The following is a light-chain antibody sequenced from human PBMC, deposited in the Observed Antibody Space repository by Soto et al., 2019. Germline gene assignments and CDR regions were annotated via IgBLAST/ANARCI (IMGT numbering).Light chain of an antibody. V-gene: IGKV4-1*01. CDR1: QSLLYSSYKNNY. Sequence: DIVMTQSPDSLAVSLGDRATINCKSSQSLLYSSYKNNYLAWYRQKAGQPPKLLIYWASARESGVPDRFSGSGSGTDFTLTISSLQPEDAAVYFCQQYYGTPFTFGQGTKLEI. J-gene: IGKJ2*01. CDR3: QQYYGTPFT. CDR2: WAS.